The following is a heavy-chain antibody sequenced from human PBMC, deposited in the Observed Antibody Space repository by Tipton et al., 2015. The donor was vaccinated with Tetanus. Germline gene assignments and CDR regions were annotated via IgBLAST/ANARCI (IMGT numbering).Heavy chain of an antibody. CDR2: IWYDGSNK. CDR1: GFTFSSYG. J-gene: IGHJ4*02. D-gene: IGHD5-18*01. Sequence: SGFTFSSYGMRWVRQAPGKGLEWVAVIWYDGSNKYYADSVKGRFTISRDNSKNTLYLQMNSLRAKDTAVYYCARDPPPGIQLADYWGQGTLVTVSS. CDR3: ARDPPPGIQLADY. V-gene: IGHV3-33*01.